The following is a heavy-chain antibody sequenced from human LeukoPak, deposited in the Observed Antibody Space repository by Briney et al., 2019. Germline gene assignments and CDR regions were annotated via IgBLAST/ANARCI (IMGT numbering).Heavy chain of an antibody. V-gene: IGHV3-48*03. J-gene: IGHJ4*02. CDR3: ARGAGSYPFFDY. D-gene: IGHD1-26*01. CDR2: ISNSGNTI. CDR1: GFTFGIYE. Sequence: GGSLRLSCAASGFTFGIYEMNWVRQAPGKGPEWNSYISNSGNTIYYGDSAKGRFAISGDNAKNSLYLQMNSLRAEDTAIYYCARGAGSYPFFDYWGQGTLVTVSS.